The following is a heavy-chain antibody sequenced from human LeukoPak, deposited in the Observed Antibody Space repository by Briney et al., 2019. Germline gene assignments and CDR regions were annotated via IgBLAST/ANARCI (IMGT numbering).Heavy chain of an antibody. D-gene: IGHD2/OR15-2a*01. V-gene: IGHV3-74*01. CDR1: GFTFDTSW. J-gene: IGHJ4*02. Sequence: PGGSLRLSCAASGFTFDTSWMHWVRQAPGKGLVWVARIDSDGTLTSYVDSVKGRFTISRDNAKNTVYLQMNSLRAEDTAIYYCATNIESDWGQGTLVTVSS. CDR3: ATNIESD. CDR2: IDSDGTLT.